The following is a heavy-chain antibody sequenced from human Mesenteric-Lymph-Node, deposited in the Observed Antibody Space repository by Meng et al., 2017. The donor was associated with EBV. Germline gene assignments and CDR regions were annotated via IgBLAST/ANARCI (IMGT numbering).Heavy chain of an antibody. J-gene: IGHJ5*02. CDR1: GFTFSDYY. V-gene: IGHV3-11*01. D-gene: IGHD3-3*01. CDR2: IHSSGRTM. Sequence: QVQLVESGGGLVKPGGSLRLSCAASGFTFSDYYMTWIRQAPGKGLEWVSYIHSSGRTMYYADSVKGRFTISRDNARNSLYLQMNSLRAEDTAVYYCARWARITPVFDPWGQGTLVTVSS. CDR3: ARWARITPVFDP.